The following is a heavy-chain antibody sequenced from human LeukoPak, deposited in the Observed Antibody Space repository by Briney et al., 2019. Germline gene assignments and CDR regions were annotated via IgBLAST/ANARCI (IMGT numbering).Heavy chain of an antibody. D-gene: IGHD6-13*01. V-gene: IGHV3-23*01. Sequence: GGSLRLSCEASGFTFSSYAIGWVRQAAGRGLGWVSGISGSGDNTYYADSVKGRFTISRDYSKNTLYLQMNSLRTEDTAVYYCARGDSSWDYFDYWGQGTLVTVSS. J-gene: IGHJ4*02. CDR3: ARGDSSWDYFDY. CDR1: GFTFSSYA. CDR2: ISGSGDNT.